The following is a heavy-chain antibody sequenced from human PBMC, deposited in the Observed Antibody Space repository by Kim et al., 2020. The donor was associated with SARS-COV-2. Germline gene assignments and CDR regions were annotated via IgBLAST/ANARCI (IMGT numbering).Heavy chain of an antibody. D-gene: IGHD1-26*01. CDR2: FDPEDGET. V-gene: IGHV1-24*01. CDR3: ATDLSGSYRWYYYYYYAMDF. Sequence: ASVKVSCKVSGYTLTELSMHWVRQAPGKGLEWMGGFDPEDGETIYAQKFQGRVTMTEDTSTDTAYMELSSLRSEDTAVYYCATDLSGSYRWYYYYYYAMDFWGQGTTVTVSS. J-gene: IGHJ6*02. CDR1: GYTLTELS.